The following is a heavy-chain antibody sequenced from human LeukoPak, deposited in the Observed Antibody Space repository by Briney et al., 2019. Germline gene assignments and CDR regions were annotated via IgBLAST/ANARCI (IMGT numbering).Heavy chain of an antibody. J-gene: IGHJ4*02. CDR1: GFTFSSYA. Sequence: QSGGSLRLSCAASGFTFSSYAMSWVRQAPGKGLEWVSAISGSGGSTYYADSVKGRFTISRDNSKNTLYLQMNSLRAEDTAVYYCAKDSLPYSSSTLDYWGQGTLVTVSS. D-gene: IGHD6-6*01. CDR3: AKDSLPYSSSTLDY. CDR2: ISGSGGST. V-gene: IGHV3-23*01.